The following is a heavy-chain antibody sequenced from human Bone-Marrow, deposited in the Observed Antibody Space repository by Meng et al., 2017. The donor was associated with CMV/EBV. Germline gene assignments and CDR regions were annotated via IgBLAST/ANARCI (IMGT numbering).Heavy chain of an antibody. D-gene: IGHD3-10*01. J-gene: IGHJ6*02. CDR2: INPNSGGT. CDR1: YY. CDR3: ARVRGSGSYYTKHYYYYGMDV. Sequence: YYMHWVRQAPGQGLEWMGWINPNSGGTNYAQKFQGRVTMTRDTSISTAYMELSKLRSDDTAVYYCARVRGSGSYYTKHYYYYGMDVWGQGTTVTVSS. V-gene: IGHV1-2*02.